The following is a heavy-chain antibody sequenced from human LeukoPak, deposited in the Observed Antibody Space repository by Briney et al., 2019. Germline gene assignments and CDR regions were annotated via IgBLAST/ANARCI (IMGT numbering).Heavy chain of an antibody. CDR2: ISGSGGST. CDR3: AKDSPTYYDILTGYPDAFDI. V-gene: IGHV3-23*01. D-gene: IGHD3-9*01. J-gene: IGHJ3*02. Sequence: GGSLRLSCAASGFTFSSYAMSWVRQAPGKGLEWVSAISGSGGSTYYADSVKGRFTISRDNSKNTLYLQMNSLRAEDTAVYYCAKDSPTYYDILTGYPDAFDIWGQGTMVTVSS. CDR1: GFTFSSYA.